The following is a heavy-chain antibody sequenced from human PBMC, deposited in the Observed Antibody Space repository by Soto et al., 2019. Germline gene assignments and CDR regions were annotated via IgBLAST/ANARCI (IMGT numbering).Heavy chain of an antibody. CDR1: GYTFTCYD. CDR2: MNPNSGNT. V-gene: IGHV1-8*01. Sequence: GASVKVSCKASGYTFTCYDINWVRQATGQGLEWMGWMNPNSGNTGYAQKFQGRVTMTRDTSISTAYMELRSLRSDDTAVYYCAREVIAYAVSPGNPYHHDRMDVWGQGTTVTVSS. J-gene: IGHJ6*02. CDR3: AREVIAYAVSPGNPYHHDRMDV. D-gene: IGHD6-13*01.